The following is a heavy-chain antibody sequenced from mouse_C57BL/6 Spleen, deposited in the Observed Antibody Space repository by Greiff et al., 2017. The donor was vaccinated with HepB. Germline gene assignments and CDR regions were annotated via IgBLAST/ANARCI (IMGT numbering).Heavy chain of an antibody. CDR2: ISSGGDYI. V-gene: IGHV5-9-1*02. D-gene: IGHD2-5*01. J-gene: IGHJ2*01. CDR3: TREGSNYERDFDY. CDR1: GFTFSSYA. Sequence: EVMLVESGEGLVKPGGSLKLSCAASGFTFSSYAMSWVRQTPEKRLEWVAYISSGGDYIYYADTVKGRFTISRDNARNTLYLQMSSLKSEDTAMYYCTREGSNYERDFDYWGQGTTLTVSS.